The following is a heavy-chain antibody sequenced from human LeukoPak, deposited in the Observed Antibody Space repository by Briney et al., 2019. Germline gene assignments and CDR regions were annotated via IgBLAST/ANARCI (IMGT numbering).Heavy chain of an antibody. V-gene: IGHV3-23*01. Sequence: GGSLRLSCAASGFTFSISAMSWVRQAPGKGLEWVSSLSHGGGSLYYADSVKGRFTISRDNFKNTLYLQMNGLRAEDTAVYYCAKGGTAFDYWGQGALVTVSS. CDR3: AKGGTAFDY. CDR2: LSHGGGSL. J-gene: IGHJ4*02. D-gene: IGHD2-21*02. CDR1: GFTFSISA.